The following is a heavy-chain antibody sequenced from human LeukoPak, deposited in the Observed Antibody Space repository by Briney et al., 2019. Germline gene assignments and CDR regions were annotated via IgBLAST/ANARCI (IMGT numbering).Heavy chain of an antibody. V-gene: IGHV1-69*05. Sequence: SVKVSCKASGGTFSSYAISWVRQAPGQGLEWMGGIIPIFGTANYAQKFQGRVTITTDESTSTAYMELSSPRSEDTAVYYCARAPDYGGNVFIGCYLDYGGRGTLVTVSS. D-gene: IGHD4/OR15-4a*01. CDR2: IIPIFGTA. J-gene: IGHJ4*02. CDR3: ARAPDYGGNVFIGCYLDY. CDR1: GGTFSSYA.